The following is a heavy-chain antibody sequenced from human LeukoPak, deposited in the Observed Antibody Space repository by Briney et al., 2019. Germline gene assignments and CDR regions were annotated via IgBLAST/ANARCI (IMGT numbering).Heavy chain of an antibody. D-gene: IGHD6-13*01. CDR3: AKSLMGIAAPDAFDI. Sequence: GGSLRLSCAASGFTFSSYAMSWVRQAPGKGLEWVSAISGSGGSTYYADPVKGWFTISRDNSKNTLYLQMNSLRAEDTAVYYCAKSLMGIAAPDAFDIWGQGTMVTVSS. CDR1: GFTFSSYA. CDR2: ISGSGGST. V-gene: IGHV3-23*01. J-gene: IGHJ3*02.